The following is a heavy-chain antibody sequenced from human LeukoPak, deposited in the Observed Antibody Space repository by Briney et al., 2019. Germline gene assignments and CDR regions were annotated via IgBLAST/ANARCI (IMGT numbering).Heavy chain of an antibody. CDR2: INHSGST. CDR1: GGSFSGYY. CDR3: ARDTERDYDFWSGAGFGMDV. J-gene: IGHJ6*02. Sequence: SETLSLTCAVYGGSFSGYYWSWIRQPPGKGLEWIGEINHSGSTNYNPSLKSRVTISVDTSKNQFSLKLSSVTAADTAVYYCARDTERDYDFWSGAGFGMDVWGQGTTVTVSS. V-gene: IGHV4-34*01. D-gene: IGHD3-3*01.